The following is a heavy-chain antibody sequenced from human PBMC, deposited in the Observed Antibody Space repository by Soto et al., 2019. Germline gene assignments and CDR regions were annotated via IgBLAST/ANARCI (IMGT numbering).Heavy chain of an antibody. V-gene: IGHV1-18*01. CDR3: ARALIAAAPHDF. Sequence: GASVKVSCKTSGYTFTTHGINWVRQAPGQGLEWVGWISTYNGDTNYAQKLRGRVTMTTDTSTNTAYMELRSLRSDDTAVYYCARALIAAAPHDFWGQGTLVTVSS. D-gene: IGHD6-25*01. J-gene: IGHJ4*02. CDR1: GYTFTTHG. CDR2: ISTYNGDT.